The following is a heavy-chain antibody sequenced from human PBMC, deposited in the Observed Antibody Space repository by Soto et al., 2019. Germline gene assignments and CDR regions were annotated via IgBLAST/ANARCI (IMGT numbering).Heavy chain of an antibody. CDR1: GFIFSNYV. J-gene: IGHJ4*02. D-gene: IGHD2-21*02. CDR3: ARSYCGDDCALDH. CDR2: ISYDGNSK. Sequence: AGSLRLSCAASGFIFSNYVMHWVRQAPGKGLEWVAVISYDGNSKHYADSVEGRFTISRDNSKSTMYVQMNSLRAEDTAFYYCARSYCGDDCALDHWGQGTLVTVSS. V-gene: IGHV3-30-3*01.